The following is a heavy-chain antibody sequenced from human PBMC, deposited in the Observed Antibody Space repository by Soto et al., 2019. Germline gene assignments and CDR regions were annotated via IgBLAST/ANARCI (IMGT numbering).Heavy chain of an antibody. V-gene: IGHV4-4*07. J-gene: IGHJ6*02. CDR2: IYTSGST. D-gene: IGHD1-20*01. CDR1: GGSISSYY. CDR3: ASHNPRGDYYYYGMDV. Sequence: SETLSLTCTVSGGSISSYYWSWIRQPAGKGLEWIGRIYTSGSTNYNPSLKSRVTMSVDTSKNQFSLKLSSVTAADTAVYYCASHNPRGDYYYYGMDVWGQGTTVTVS.